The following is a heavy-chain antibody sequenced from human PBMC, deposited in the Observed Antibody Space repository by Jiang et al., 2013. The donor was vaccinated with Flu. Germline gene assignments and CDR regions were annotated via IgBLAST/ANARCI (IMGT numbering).Heavy chain of an antibody. Sequence: GGLVQPGGSLRLSCAASGFTFSSYAMSWVRQAPGKGLEWVSAISGSGGSTYYADSVKGRFTISRDNSKNTLYLQMNSLRAEDTAVYYCAKGARDYSKYYYYGMDVWGQGTTVTVSS. J-gene: IGHJ6*02. CDR1: GFTFSSYA. D-gene: IGHD4-11*01. V-gene: IGHV3-23*01. CDR2: ISGSGGST. CDR3: AKGARDYSKYYYYGMDV.